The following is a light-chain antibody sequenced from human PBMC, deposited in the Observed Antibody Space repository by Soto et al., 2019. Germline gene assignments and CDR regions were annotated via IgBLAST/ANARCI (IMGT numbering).Light chain of an antibody. Sequence: QSVLTQPASVSGSPGQSITISCTGTRSDVGGYNYVYWHQQHPGKAPKLMIYDVTNRPSGVSDRFSGSKSGNTASLTISGLQAEDEADYYCSSYTSSSTSVFGAGTKVTVL. J-gene: IGLJ1*01. V-gene: IGLV2-14*01. CDR2: DVT. CDR1: RSDVGGYNY. CDR3: SSYTSSSTSV.